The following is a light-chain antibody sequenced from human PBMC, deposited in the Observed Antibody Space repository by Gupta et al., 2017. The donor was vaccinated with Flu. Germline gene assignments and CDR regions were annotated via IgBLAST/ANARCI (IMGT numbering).Light chain of an antibody. CDR2: WAS. V-gene: IGKV4-1*01. Sequence: DIVMTQSSDSLAVSLGEKATINCKPSQSVLYSSNNENYLVWYQQKPGQPPKLLIYWASTRESGVPDRFSGSGSGTDFTLTISSLQAEDVAVYYCQQYYSTPRTFGQGTKVEIK. J-gene: IGKJ1*01. CDR1: QSVLYSSNNENY. CDR3: QQYYSTPRT.